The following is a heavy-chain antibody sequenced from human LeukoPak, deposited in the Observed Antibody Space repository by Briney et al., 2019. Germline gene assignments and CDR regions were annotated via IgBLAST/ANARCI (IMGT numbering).Heavy chain of an antibody. CDR3: ARGSMVRGVMTYMDV. CDR2: IKQDGSEK. Sequence: GGSLRLSCAASGFTFSSYWMSWVRQAPGKGLEWVANIKQDGSEKYYVDSVKGRFTISRDNAKNSLYLQMNSLRAEDTALYHCARGSMVRGVMTYMDVWGKGTTVTISS. D-gene: IGHD3-10*01. J-gene: IGHJ6*03. V-gene: IGHV3-7*03. CDR1: GFTFSSYW.